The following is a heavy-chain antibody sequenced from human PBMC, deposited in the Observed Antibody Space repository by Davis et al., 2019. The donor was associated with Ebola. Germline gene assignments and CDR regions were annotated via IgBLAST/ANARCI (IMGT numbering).Heavy chain of an antibody. CDR2: IWYDGSNK. V-gene: IGHV3-30*19. CDR1: GFTFSSYG. J-gene: IGHJ6*02. D-gene: IGHD5-18*01. CDR3: ARDSGGRGYSYGSYYYGMDV. Sequence: PGGSLRLSCAASGFTFSSYGMHWVRQAPGKGLEWVAVIWYDGSNKYYADSVKGRFTISRDNSKNTLYLQMNSLRAEDTAVYYCARDSGGRGYSYGSYYYGMDVWGQGTTVTVSS.